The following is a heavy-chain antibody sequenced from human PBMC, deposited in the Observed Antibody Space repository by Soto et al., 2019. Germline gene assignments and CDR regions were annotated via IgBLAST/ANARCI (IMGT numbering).Heavy chain of an antibody. Sequence: EVQLVESGGGLVQPGGSLRLSCAASGFIFSDYWMSWVRQAPGKGLECVANIKTDGSEKYYVDPVKGRFTISRDNAKNSLYLQMTSLRAEDSAVYYCASSMGRGGNDYWGQGTLVAVSS. J-gene: IGHJ4*02. CDR2: IKTDGSEK. CDR1: GFIFSDYW. CDR3: ASSMGRGGNDY. V-gene: IGHV3-7*05. D-gene: IGHD3-10*01.